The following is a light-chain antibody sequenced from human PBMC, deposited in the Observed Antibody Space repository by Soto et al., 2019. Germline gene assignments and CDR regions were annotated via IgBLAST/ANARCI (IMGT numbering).Light chain of an antibody. J-gene: IGKJ2*01. Sequence: DIQMTQSPSSLSASVGDRVTIPCRASESISRNLNWYQQKAGKAPKLLIYAASSLQSGVPSRFSGSGSGTDFTLTISRLEPEDFVVYYCQQYSTLPHTFGQGTKLEVK. CDR2: AAS. CDR1: ESISRN. V-gene: IGKV1-39*01. CDR3: QQYSTLPHT.